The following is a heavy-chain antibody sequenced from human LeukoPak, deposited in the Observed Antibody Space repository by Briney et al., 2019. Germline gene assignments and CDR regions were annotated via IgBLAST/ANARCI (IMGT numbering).Heavy chain of an antibody. V-gene: IGHV4-59*12. CDR1: AGSISTYY. J-gene: IGHJ6*03. CDR3: ARDTEYYDSSGYTPKYYYYMDV. D-gene: IGHD3-22*01. Sequence: SETLSLTCTVSAGSISTYYWSWIRQPPGKGLEWIGYIYYLGSTNYNPSLKSRVTISLDTSKNQFSLNLSSVTAADTAVYYCARDTEYYDSSGYTPKYYYYMDVWGRGTTVTISS. CDR2: IYYLGST.